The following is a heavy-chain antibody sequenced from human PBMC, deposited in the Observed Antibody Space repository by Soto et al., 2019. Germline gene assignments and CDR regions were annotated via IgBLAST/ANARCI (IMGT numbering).Heavy chain of an antibody. D-gene: IGHD1-1*01. V-gene: IGHV3-48*01. CDR2: ISSSSSTI. Sequence: EVQLVESGGGLVQPGGSLRLSCAASGFTFSSYSMNWVRQAPGKGLEWVSYISSSSSTIYYADSVKGRFIISRDNAKNSLYLQMNSLRAEDTAVYYCARDWKESWFDPWGQGTLVTVSS. CDR3: ARDWKESWFDP. CDR1: GFTFSSYS. J-gene: IGHJ5*02.